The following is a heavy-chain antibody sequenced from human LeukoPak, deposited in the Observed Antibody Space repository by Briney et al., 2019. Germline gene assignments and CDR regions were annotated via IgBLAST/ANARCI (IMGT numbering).Heavy chain of an antibody. Sequence: GRSLRLSCAASGFTFSSYAMHWVRQAPGKGLEWVAVISYDGSNKYYADSVKGRFTISRDNSKNTLYLQMNSLRAEDTAVYYCARGRGYSGYWGQGTLVTVSS. V-gene: IGHV3-30*04. CDR2: ISYDGSNK. CDR1: GFTFSSYA. CDR3: ARGRGYSGY. D-gene: IGHD5-12*01. J-gene: IGHJ4*02.